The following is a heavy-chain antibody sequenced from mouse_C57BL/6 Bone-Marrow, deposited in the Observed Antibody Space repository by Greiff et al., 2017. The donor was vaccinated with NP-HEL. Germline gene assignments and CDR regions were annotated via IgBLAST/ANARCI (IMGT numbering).Heavy chain of an antibody. CDR2: INPYNGGT. V-gene: IGHV1-19*01. Sequence: EVQLQQSGPVLVKPGASVKMSCKASGYTFTDYYMNWVKQSHGKSLEWIGVINPYNGGTSYNQKFKGKATLTVDKSSSTAYMELNSLTSEDSAVYYCALYYSNPYYAMDYWGQGTSVTVSS. CDR1: GYTFTDYY. J-gene: IGHJ4*01. D-gene: IGHD2-5*01. CDR3: ALYYSNPYYAMDY.